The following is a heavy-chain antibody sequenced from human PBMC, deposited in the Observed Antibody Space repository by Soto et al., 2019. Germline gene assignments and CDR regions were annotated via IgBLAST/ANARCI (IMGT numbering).Heavy chain of an antibody. J-gene: IGHJ6*02. V-gene: IGHV3-53*01. Sequence: GGSLRLSCAASGFTVKNYQMNWVRQAPGKGLEWVSVIYSGGVTYYPDSVKGRFTIIRDTSRNSVYLQMNSLRADDTAIYYCARDSSTTGYYGLDVWGQGTTGTV. CDR1: GFTVKNYQ. CDR2: IYSGGVT. CDR3: ARDSSTTGYYGLDV.